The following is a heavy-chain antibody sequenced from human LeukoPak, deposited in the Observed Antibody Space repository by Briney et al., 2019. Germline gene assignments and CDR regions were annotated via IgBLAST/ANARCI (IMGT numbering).Heavy chain of an antibody. CDR1: GYTFTSYY. Sequence: ASVKVSCKASGYTFTSYYMHWVRQAPGQGLEWMGIINPSGGSTSYAQKFQGRVTMTRDMSTSTVYMELSSLRSEDTAVYYCARDPTTTYYDFWSGSNWFDPWGQGTLVTVSS. D-gene: IGHD3-3*01. CDR3: ARDPTTTYYDFWSGSNWFDP. V-gene: IGHV1-46*01. J-gene: IGHJ5*02. CDR2: INPSGGST.